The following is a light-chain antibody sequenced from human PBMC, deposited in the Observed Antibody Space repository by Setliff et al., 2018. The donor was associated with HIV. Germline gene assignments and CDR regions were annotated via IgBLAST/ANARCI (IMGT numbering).Light chain of an antibody. Sequence: QSALTQPASVSGSPGQSITISCTGSSSDVGGYKYVSWYQQLPGTAPKLLFFGDNNRPSGVPDRFSGSKSGTSASLAITGLQAEDEADYYCQSYDSGVSGSVVGGGTKVTVL. CDR1: SSDVGGYKY. V-gene: IGLV2-14*03. CDR3: QSYDSGVSGSV. CDR2: GDN. J-gene: IGLJ2*01.